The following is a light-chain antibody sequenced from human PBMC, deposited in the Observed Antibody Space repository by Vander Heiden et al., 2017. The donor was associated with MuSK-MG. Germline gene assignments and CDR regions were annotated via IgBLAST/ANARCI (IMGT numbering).Light chain of an antibody. CDR1: SSDVGGYSH. CDR3: NSSGGNSNYVL. Sequence: QSALTQPPSASGSPGQSVTISCTGTSSDVGGYSHVSWYQQHPGKVPKLLIFEVTKRPSGVPDRFSGSKSGTTGSLTVSGLQAEDEADYYCNSSGGNSNYVLFGGGTKLTVL. J-gene: IGLJ3*02. V-gene: IGLV2-8*01. CDR2: EVT.